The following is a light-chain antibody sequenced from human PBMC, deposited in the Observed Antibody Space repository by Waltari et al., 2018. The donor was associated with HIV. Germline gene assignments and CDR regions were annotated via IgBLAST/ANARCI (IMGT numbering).Light chain of an antibody. Sequence: DIVMTQSPDSLAVSLGERATINCKSSQNILYNSNNKNYLDWYQQKPGQRPKLFMYWASTRQSGVPDRFSGIGSGTDLTLTISSLQAEDVAVYYCQQYYNTPFTFGPGTKAEIK. CDR1: QNILYNSNNKNY. CDR2: WAS. V-gene: IGKV4-1*01. CDR3: QQYYNTPFT. J-gene: IGKJ3*01.